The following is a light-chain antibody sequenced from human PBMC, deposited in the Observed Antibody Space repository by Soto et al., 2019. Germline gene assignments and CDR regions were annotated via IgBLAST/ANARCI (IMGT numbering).Light chain of an antibody. CDR1: QFITTKK. J-gene: IGKJ1*01. CDR2: GAS. Sequence: EIVLTQSPGTLSLSPGERATLSCRASQFITTKKLAWYQHKPGQTPRLLIYGASSRAPDIPDRFSGSGSGTDFTLTISRLGTEDFAVYYCLQYDTAPRTFGQGTTVDI. CDR3: LQYDTAPRT. V-gene: IGKV3-20*01.